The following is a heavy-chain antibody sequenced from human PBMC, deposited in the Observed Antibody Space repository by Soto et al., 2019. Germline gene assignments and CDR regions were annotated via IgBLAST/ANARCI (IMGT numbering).Heavy chain of an antibody. J-gene: IGHJ6*02. CDR2: IIPIFGTA. V-gene: IGHV1-69*13. CDR1: GGTFRSYS. CDR3: ARDSPPRITMVRGVGYYYYYGMDV. D-gene: IGHD3-10*01. Sequence: GASVKVSCKASGGTFRSYSISWVLQAPGQGLEWMGGIIPIFGTANYAQKFQGRVTITADESTSTAYMELSSLRSEDTAVYYCARDSPPRITMVRGVGYYYYYGMDVWGQGTTVTVSS.